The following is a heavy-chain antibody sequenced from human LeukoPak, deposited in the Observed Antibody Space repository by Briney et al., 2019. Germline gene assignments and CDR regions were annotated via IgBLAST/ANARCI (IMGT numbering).Heavy chain of an antibody. J-gene: IGHJ3*02. V-gene: IGHV3-23*01. CDR2: ISGSGGST. CDR1: GFTFSSYA. Sequence: GGSLRLSCAASGFTFSSYAMSWVRQAPGKGLEWVSAISGSGGSTYYADSVKGRFTISRDNSKNTLYLQMNRLRAEDTAVYYCAKDGSAAEAFDIWGQGTMVTVSS. CDR3: AKDGSAAEAFDI. D-gene: IGHD6-13*01.